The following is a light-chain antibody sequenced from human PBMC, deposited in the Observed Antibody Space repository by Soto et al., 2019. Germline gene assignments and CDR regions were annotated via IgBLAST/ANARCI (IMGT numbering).Light chain of an antibody. CDR2: DVS. CDR1: SSDVGGYNY. Sequence: QPVLTQPASVSGSPGQSITISCTGTSSDVGGYNYVSWYQQHPGKAPKLMIYDVSNRPSGVSNRFSGSKSGNTASLTISGLQAEDEADYYCSSYTSSSPLFGGGTKLTVL. J-gene: IGLJ2*01. V-gene: IGLV2-14*01. CDR3: SSYTSSSPL.